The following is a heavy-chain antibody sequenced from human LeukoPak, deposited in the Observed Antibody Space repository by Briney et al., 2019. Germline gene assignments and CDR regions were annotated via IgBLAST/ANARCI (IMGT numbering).Heavy chain of an antibody. CDR1: SGAISSYY. D-gene: IGHD3-16*01. J-gene: IGHJ4*02. CDR3: ARWFWGSGLDY. V-gene: IGHV4-59*01. Sequence: SETLSLTCTVSSGAISSYYWSWIRQPPGKGLEWIGYIYHSGSTKYNPSLKSRVTISVDTSKNQFSLKLSSVTAADTAVYYCARWFWGSGLDYWGQGTLVTVPS. CDR2: IYHSGST.